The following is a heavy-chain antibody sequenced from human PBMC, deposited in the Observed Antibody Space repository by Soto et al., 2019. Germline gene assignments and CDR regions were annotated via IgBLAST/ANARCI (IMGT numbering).Heavy chain of an antibody. CDR1: GGSISSYY. Sequence: PSETLSLTCTVSGGSISSYYWSWIRQPPGKGLEWIGDVYNSGSTNYNPSLKSRVTISIDTSKNQFSLKLTSLTATDTAVYYCARGGPSSKWLDPWGQGALVTVSS. CDR3: ARGGPSSKWLDP. J-gene: IGHJ5*02. CDR2: VYNSGST. V-gene: IGHV4-59*01.